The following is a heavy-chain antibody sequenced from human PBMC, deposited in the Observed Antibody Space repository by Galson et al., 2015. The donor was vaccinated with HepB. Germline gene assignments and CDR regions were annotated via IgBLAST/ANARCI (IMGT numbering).Heavy chain of an antibody. CDR2: ISFTNNFI. D-gene: IGHD3-9*01. Sequence: SLRLSCAASGFTFSGYSMNWVRQALGKGLEWVSSISFTNNFINYADSVKGRFTISGDKAKNSLYLQMSSLRAEDTAVYYCARDARPRYGPLPGFHVFDYWGQGILVAVSS. V-gene: IGHV3-21*01. CDR3: ARDARPRYGPLPGFHVFDY. CDR1: GFTFSGYS. J-gene: IGHJ4*02.